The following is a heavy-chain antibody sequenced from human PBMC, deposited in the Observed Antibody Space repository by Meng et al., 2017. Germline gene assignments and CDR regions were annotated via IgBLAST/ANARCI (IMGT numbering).Heavy chain of an antibody. CDR1: GFTFSDYY. J-gene: IGHJ6*02. D-gene: IGHD3-22*01. Sequence: GESLKISCAASGFTFSDYYMSWIRQAPGKGLEWVSYISSSGSTIYYADSVKGRFTISRDNAKNSLYLQMNSLRAEDTAVYYCAKRYDSSPYYYGMDVWGQGTTVTVSS. V-gene: IGHV3-11*01. CDR3: AKRYDSSPYYYGMDV. CDR2: ISSSGSTI.